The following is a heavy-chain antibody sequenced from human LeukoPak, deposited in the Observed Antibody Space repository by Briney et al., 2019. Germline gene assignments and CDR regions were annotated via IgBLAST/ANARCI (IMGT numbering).Heavy chain of an antibody. CDR2: LSSSSTI. V-gene: IGHV3-48*02. D-gene: IGHD3-10*01. CDR3: ARGEAMVRGVIAKGVPFDY. J-gene: IGHJ4*02. CDR1: GFTFSSYS. Sequence: AGGSLRLSCAASGFTFSSYSMNWVRQAPGKGLEWVSYLSSSSTIYYADSVKGRFTISRDNAKNSLYLQMNSLRDEDTAVYYCARGEAMVRGVIAKGVPFDYWGQGTLVTVSS.